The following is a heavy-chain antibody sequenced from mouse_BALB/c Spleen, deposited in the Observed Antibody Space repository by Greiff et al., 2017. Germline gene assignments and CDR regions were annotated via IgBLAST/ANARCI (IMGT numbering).Heavy chain of an antibody. D-gene: IGHD2-1*01. CDR2: ISYSGST. Sequence: EVQLQESGPSLVKPSQTLSLTCSVTGDSITSGYWNWIRKFPGNKLEYMGYISYSGSTYYNPSLKRRISITRDTSKNQYYLQLNSVTTEDTATYYCASYLYGNYNYYAMDYWGQGTSVTVSS. CDR1: GDSITSGY. V-gene: IGHV3-8*02. CDR3: ASYLYGNYNYYAMDY. J-gene: IGHJ4*01.